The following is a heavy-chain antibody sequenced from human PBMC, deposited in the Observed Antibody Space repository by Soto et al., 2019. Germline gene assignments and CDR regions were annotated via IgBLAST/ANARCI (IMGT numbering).Heavy chain of an antibody. CDR2: INHSGST. D-gene: IGHD5-18*01. V-gene: IGHV4-34*01. Sequence: SETLSLTCVVYCGSFSGIYWSWIRQPPGKGLEWIGEINHSGSTNYSPSLESRVTISLDTSNNQFSLKLSSVTAADTAVYYCARGPGYSYGYSVYYYYYGMDVWGQGTTVTVSS. CDR3: ARGPGYSYGYSVYYYYYGMDV. CDR1: CGSFSGIY. J-gene: IGHJ6*02.